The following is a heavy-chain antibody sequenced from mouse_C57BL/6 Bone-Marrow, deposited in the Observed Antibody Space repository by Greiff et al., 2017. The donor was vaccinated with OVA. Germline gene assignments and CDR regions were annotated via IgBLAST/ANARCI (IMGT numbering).Heavy chain of an antibody. CDR2: IYPGDGDT. Sequence: QVQLKESGAELVKPGASVKISCKASGYAFSSYWMNWVKQRPGKGLEWIGQIYPGDGDTNYNGKFKGKATLTADKSSSTAYMQLSSLTSEDSAVYFCAREGYYYGSSYVGDGTLFAYWGQGTSVTVSS. CDR1: GYAFSSYW. D-gene: IGHD1-1*01. V-gene: IGHV1-80*01. CDR3: AREGYYYGSSYVGDGTLFAY. J-gene: IGHJ4*01.